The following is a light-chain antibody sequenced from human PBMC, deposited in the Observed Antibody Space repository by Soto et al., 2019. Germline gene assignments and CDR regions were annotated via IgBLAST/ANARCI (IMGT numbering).Light chain of an antibody. J-gene: IGKJ1*01. Sequence: EIVLTQSPGSLSLSPGVRATLSCRASQSVSNNYLAWYQQKPGQAPRLLIYGASTRAAGIPPRFSGSGSGTEFTLTISSLQSEDFAVYYCQQSSKWPRTFGQGTKVDIK. V-gene: IGKV3-15*01. CDR3: QQSSKWPRT. CDR2: GAS. CDR1: QSVSNN.